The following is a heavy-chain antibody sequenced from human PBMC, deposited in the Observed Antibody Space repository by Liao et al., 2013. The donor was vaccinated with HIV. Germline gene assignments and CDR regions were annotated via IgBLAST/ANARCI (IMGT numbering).Heavy chain of an antibody. CDR1: GGSISSGSFY. V-gene: IGHV4-61*02. Sequence: QLQLQESGSGLVKPSQTLSLTCSVSGGSISSGSFYWTWIRQPAGKGLEWIGRIYISGSTKYNPSFKSRVTISVDTSKNQFSLNLTSVNAADTAVYYCARVLGSIFDYWGQGTLVTVSS. CDR3: ARVLGSIFDY. D-gene: IGHD2/OR15-2a*01. J-gene: IGHJ4*02. CDR2: IYISGST.